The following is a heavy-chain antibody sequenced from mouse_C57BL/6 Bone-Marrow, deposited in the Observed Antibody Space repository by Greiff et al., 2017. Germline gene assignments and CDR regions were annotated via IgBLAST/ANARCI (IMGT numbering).Heavy chain of an antibody. D-gene: IGHD2-4*01. V-gene: IGHV2-2*01. CDR1: GFSLTSYG. Sequence: QVQLQQSGPGLVQPSQSLSITCTVSGFSLTSYGVHWVRQSPGKGLEWLGVIWSGGSTDYNAAFISSLSISKDNSKSQVFFKMNRLQADDTAIYYCARNRGLRGAWFAYWGQGTRVTVSA. CDR2: IWSGGST. J-gene: IGHJ3*01. CDR3: ARNRGLRGAWFAY.